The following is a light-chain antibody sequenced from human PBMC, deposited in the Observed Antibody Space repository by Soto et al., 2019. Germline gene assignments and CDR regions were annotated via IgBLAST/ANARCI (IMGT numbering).Light chain of an antibody. CDR1: SSDIGTYNY. CDR3: NSYTSSSTLYV. V-gene: IGLV2-14*01. CDR2: EVS. Sequence: HSVLTQPASVSGSPGQSITISCTGTSSDIGTYNYVSWYQQHPGKAPKLMLYEVSNRPSGVSNRFFGSKSGNTASLTISGLQAEDEADYFCNSYTSSSTLYVFGTGTKVTVL. J-gene: IGLJ1*01.